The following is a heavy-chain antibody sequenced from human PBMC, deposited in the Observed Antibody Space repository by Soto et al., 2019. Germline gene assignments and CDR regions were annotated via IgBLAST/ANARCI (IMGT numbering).Heavy chain of an antibody. CDR1: GFTFSSYG. CDR2: ISYDGSNK. J-gene: IGHJ6*02. V-gene: IGHV3-30*18. CDR3: AKDGYDFWSGYYTGIGGREPPDYYYYYGMDV. D-gene: IGHD3-3*01. Sequence: PGGSLRLSCAASGFTFSSYGMHWVRQAPGKGLEGVAVISYDGSNKYYADSVKGRFTISRDNSKNTLYLQMNSLRAEDTAVYYCAKDGYDFWSGYYTGIGGREPPDYYYYYGMDVWGQGTTVTVSS.